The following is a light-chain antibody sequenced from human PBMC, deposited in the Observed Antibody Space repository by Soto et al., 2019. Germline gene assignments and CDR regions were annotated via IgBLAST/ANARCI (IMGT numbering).Light chain of an antibody. V-gene: IGLV1-51*01. CDR1: SSNIGNNY. CDR3: GTWDSSLSAGV. CDR2: DNN. J-gene: IGLJ2*01. Sequence: QSVLTQPPSVSAAPGQKVTISCSGSSSNIGNNYVSWYQQLPGTAPKLLIYDNNQRPSGIPDRFSGSKSGTSATLGITGLRTEDEADYYCGTWDSSLSAGVFGGGTKLTVL.